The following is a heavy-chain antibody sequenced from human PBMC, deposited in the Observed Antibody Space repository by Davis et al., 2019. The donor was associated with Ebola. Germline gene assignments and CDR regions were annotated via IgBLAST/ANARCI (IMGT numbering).Heavy chain of an antibody. V-gene: IGHV3-11*01. Sequence: PGGSLRLSCAASGFTFSDYYMSWIRQAPGKGLEWVSYISSSGSTIYYADSVKGRFTISRDNAKNSLYLQMNSLRTEDTALYHCAKEERLLRGELDYWGQGTLVTVSS. J-gene: IGHJ4*02. CDR2: ISSSGSTI. CDR1: GFTFSDYY. CDR3: AKEERLLRGELDY. D-gene: IGHD2-15*01.